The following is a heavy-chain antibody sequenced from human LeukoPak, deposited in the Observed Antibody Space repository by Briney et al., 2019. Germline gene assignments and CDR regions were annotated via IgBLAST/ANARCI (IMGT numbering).Heavy chain of an antibody. V-gene: IGHV3-23*01. J-gene: IGHJ1*01. CDR1: GFTFSSYA. CDR2: ISGSGGST. Sequence: PSGGSLRLSCAASGFTFSSYAMSWVRQAPGKGLEWVSAISGSGGSTYYADSVKGRFTISRDNSKNTLYLQMNSLKAEDTAVYYCAREGGRYYDSSGYAVVQHWGQGTLVTVSS. CDR3: AREGGRYYDSSGYAVVQH. D-gene: IGHD3-22*01.